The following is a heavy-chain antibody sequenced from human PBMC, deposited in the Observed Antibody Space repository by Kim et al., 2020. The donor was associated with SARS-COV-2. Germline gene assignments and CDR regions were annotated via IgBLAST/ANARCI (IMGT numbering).Heavy chain of an antibody. CDR1: AFTFSSYA. D-gene: IGHD6-19*01. V-gene: IGHV3-30*04. CDR3: ARAGGPQGIAVAGTVFGNWFDP. CDR2: ISYDGSNK. J-gene: IGHJ5*02. Sequence: GGSLRLSCAASAFTFSSYAMHWVRQAPGKGLEWVAVISYDGSNKYYADSMKGRFTISRDNSKNTLFLQMNSLRAEDTAVYYCARAGGPQGIAVAGTVFGNWFDPWGQGPLVTVSS.